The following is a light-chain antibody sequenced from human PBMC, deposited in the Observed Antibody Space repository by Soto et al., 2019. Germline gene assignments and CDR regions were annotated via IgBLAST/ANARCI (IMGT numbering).Light chain of an antibody. Sequence: QSVLTQPPSVSGAPGQRVTISCTGSSSNIGAGYDVHWYQQLPGTAPKLLIYGNSNRPSGVPDRFSGSKSGTSASLAITGLQAEDEVDYYCQSYDSSLSGWVFGTGTKVTVL. V-gene: IGLV1-40*01. J-gene: IGLJ1*01. CDR1: SSNIGAGYD. CDR3: QSYDSSLSGWV. CDR2: GNS.